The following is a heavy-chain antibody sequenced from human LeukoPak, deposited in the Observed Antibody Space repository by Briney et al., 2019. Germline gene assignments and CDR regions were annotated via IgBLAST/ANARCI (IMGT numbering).Heavy chain of an antibody. Sequence: GGSLRLSCAASGFTFSSYGMHWVRQAPGKGLEWVAFIRYDGSNKYYADSVKGRFTISRDNSKNTLYLQMNSLRAEDTAVYYCAKGRREYSSPKNNWFDPWGQGTLVTVSS. D-gene: IGHD6-6*01. CDR1: GFTFSSYG. V-gene: IGHV3-30*02. CDR3: AKGRREYSSPKNNWFDP. J-gene: IGHJ5*02. CDR2: IRYDGSNK.